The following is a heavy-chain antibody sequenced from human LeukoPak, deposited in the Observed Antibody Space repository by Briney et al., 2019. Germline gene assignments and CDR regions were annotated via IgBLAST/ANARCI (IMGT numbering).Heavy chain of an antibody. V-gene: IGHV3-30-3*01. D-gene: IGHD4-23*01. CDR3: AREGMVINAFDI. J-gene: IGHJ3*02. CDR2: ISYDGSNK. Sequence: PGGSLRLSCAASGFTFSSYAMHWVRQAPGKGLEWVAVISYDGSNKYYADSVKGRFTISRDNSKNTLYLQMNSLRAEDTAVYYCAREGMVINAFDIWGQGTMVTVSS. CDR1: GFTFSSYA.